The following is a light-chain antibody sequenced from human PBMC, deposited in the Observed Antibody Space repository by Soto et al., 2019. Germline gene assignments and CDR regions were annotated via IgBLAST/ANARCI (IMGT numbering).Light chain of an antibody. CDR2: NAS. CDR3: QQYSRGSA. J-gene: IGKJ1*01. Sequence: DIQMTQSPSTLSASVGDRVTITCRSSQTISSGLAWYQQKPGMAPKLLIYNASTLQIGDPSRFSGSGSGTEFTLPISRLQPDEFASYYFQQYSRGSAFGQGTKVELK. V-gene: IGKV1-5*03. CDR1: QTISSG.